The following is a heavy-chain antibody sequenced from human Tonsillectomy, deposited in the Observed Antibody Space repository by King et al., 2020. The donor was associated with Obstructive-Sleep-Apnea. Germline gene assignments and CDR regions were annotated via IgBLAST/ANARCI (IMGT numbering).Heavy chain of an antibody. J-gene: IGHJ4*02. CDR1: GGSISSYY. D-gene: IGHD1-26*01. V-gene: IGHV4-59*08. CDR3: ARHSRAGSPHFDY. CDR2: IYYSGST. Sequence: QLQESGPGLVKPSETLPLICTVSGGSISSYYWSWIRQPPGKGLEWIGYIYYSGSTTYNPSLKGRVTISVDTSKNQFSLKLSSVTAADTAVYYCARHSRAGSPHFDYWGQGTLVTVSS.